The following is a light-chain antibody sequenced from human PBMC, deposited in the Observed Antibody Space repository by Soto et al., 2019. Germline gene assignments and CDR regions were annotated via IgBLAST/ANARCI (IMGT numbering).Light chain of an antibody. CDR3: QQRCKWPLT. CDR2: DTS. Sequence: EIVLTQSPGTLSLSPGGRATLSCRASQSVHTFLAWYQQKPGQSPRLLISDTSNRATGIPARFSGSGSGTDFTLTISSLEPEDFAVYYWQQRCKWPLTFGGGTRVEIK. J-gene: IGKJ4*01. CDR1: QSVHTF. V-gene: IGKV3-11*01.